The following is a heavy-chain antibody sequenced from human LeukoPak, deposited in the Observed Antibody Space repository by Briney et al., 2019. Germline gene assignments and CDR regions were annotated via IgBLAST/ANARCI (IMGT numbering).Heavy chain of an antibody. CDR3: ARGCGGGPGCYILDY. Sequence: GGSLRLSCAASGFTFSSFGMHWVRQAPGKGLEWVAIIWSDGSNEVYIESVKGRFTISRDNSKNTLYLHMNSLRGEDTAMYFCARGCGGGPGCYILDYWGQGTLVAVSS. D-gene: IGHD2-15*01. CDR1: GFTFSSFG. CDR2: IWSDGSNE. J-gene: IGHJ4*02. V-gene: IGHV3-33*01.